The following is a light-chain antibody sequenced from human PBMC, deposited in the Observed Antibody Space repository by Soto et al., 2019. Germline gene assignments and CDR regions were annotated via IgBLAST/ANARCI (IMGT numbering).Light chain of an antibody. Sequence: EIVLTQSPGTLSLSPGERASLSCRASQSVGNFLVWYQQKPGRAPSLHIYDTSNRATGIPARFSGSGSGTDFTLTISSLEPEDFAIYYCQQYGNWPLTFGGGTKVEIK. V-gene: IGKV3-11*01. CDR1: QSVGNF. J-gene: IGKJ4*01. CDR2: DTS. CDR3: QQYGNWPLT.